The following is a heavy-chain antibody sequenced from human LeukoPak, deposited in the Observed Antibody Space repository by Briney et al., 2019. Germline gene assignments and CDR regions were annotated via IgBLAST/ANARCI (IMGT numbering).Heavy chain of an antibody. CDR2: ISYDGSNK. D-gene: IGHD5-24*01. V-gene: IGHV3-30-3*01. Sequence: GRSLRLSCAASGFTFSSYAMHWVRQAPGKGLEWVAVISYDGSNKYYADSVKGRFTISRDSSKNTLYLQMNSLRAEDTAVYYCASQDGYNSNLDYWGQGTLVTVSS. J-gene: IGHJ4*02. CDR1: GFTFSSYA. CDR3: ASQDGYNSNLDY.